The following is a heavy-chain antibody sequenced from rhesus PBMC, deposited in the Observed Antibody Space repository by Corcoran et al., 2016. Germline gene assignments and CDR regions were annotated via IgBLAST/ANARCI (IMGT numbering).Heavy chain of an antibody. J-gene: IGHJ4*01. D-gene: IGHD6-25*01. CDR3: ARVPVIAADADY. V-gene: IGHV4-106*01. CDR2: IDGSGGGT. Sequence: QVQLQESGPGLVKPSETLSLTCAVSGGSISDDYYWSWRRQPPGKGLEWIGYIDGSGGGTNYNPSLQNRVTISIDTSKDQFSLKLSSVTAADTAMYYCARVPVIAADADYWGQGVLVTVSS. CDR1: GGSISDDYY.